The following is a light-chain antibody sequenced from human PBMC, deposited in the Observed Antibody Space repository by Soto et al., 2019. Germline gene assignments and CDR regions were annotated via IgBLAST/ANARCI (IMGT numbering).Light chain of an antibody. CDR1: QSISSW. CDR2: KAS. Sequence: DIHITQSPSTLSASVGDRVTITCRASQSISSWLAWYQQKPGKAPKLLIYKASSLESGVPSRFSGSGSGTDFTLTISSLQPEDFATYFCQQSYSTPPWTFGQGTKVDIK. CDR3: QQSYSTPPWT. J-gene: IGKJ1*01. V-gene: IGKV1-5*03.